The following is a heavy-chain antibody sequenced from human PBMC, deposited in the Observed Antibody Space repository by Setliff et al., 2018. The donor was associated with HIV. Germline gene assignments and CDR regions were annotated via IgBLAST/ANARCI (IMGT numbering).Heavy chain of an antibody. CDR1: GYTFNNFY. CDR2: VNPSGGNT. V-gene: IGHV1-46*02. CDR3: ARGAWYTSGWYSSRYLDV. J-gene: IGHJ6*03. Sequence: ASVKVSCKASGYTFNNFYLHWVRLAPGQGLEWMGMVNPSGGNTGYAQTFQGRVTMTRDTSIRTAYMELSSLRSGDTAVYYCARGAWYTSGWYSSRYLDVWGKGTTVTVSS. D-gene: IGHD6-19*01.